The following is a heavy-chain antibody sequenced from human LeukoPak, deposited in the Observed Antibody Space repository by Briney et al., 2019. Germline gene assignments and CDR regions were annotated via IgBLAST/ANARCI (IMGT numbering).Heavy chain of an antibody. CDR2: INNDGSNT. CDR3: LGELNSSLLFDY. Sequence: GGSLRLSCAASAFTFSSYWMHWVPQALGKGLVWGSRINNDGSNTNYADSVKGRFTISRDNAKNTVYLQMSSLRAEDTAVYYVLGELNSSLLFDYWGQGALVTVSS. J-gene: IGHJ4*02. V-gene: IGHV3-74*01. D-gene: IGHD6-6*01. CDR1: AFTFSSYW.